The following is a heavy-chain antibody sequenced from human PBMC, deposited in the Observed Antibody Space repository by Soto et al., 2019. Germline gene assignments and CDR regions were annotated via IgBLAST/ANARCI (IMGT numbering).Heavy chain of an antibody. D-gene: IGHD6-13*01. CDR3: ALHPSCAAAGTWWFDP. CDR1: GGTFSSYA. Sequence: QVQLVQSGAEVKKPGSSVKVSCQASGGTFSSYAISWVRQAPGQGLEWMGGIIPIFGTANYAQKFQGRVTMTADESTSTAYMELSSLRSEDMAVYYCALHPSCAAAGTWWFDPWGQGTLVTVSS. CDR2: IIPIFGTA. J-gene: IGHJ5*02. V-gene: IGHV1-69*12.